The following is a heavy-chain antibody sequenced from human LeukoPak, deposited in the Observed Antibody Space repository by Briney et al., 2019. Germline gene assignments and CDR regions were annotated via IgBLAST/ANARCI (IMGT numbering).Heavy chain of an antibody. J-gene: IGHJ4*02. Sequence: PGGSLRLSCAASGFTFSSDAMSWVRQAPGKGLEWVSTISSSGDNTFYANSVKGRFTVSRDNSKNTLYLQMNSLRAEDAAVYYCAKDKGIPGAEVFDYWGQGILVTVTS. D-gene: IGHD7-27*01. CDR1: GFTFSSDA. CDR3: AKDKGIPGAEVFDY. CDR2: ISSSGDNT. V-gene: IGHV3-23*01.